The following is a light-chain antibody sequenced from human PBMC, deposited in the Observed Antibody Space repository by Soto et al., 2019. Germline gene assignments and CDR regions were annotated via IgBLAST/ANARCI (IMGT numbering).Light chain of an antibody. J-gene: IGKJ1*01. CDR1: QSLLHSNGYTY. CDR2: LGS. CDR3: MQALQTPRT. Sequence: DIVMTQSPLSLPVTPGEPASISCRSSQSLLHSNGYTYLDWYLQKPGQSPQLLIYLGSNRASGVPDRLSGSGSGTDFTLKINRVEAEDVGVYYCMQALQTPRTFGQGTKVEIK. V-gene: IGKV2-28*01.